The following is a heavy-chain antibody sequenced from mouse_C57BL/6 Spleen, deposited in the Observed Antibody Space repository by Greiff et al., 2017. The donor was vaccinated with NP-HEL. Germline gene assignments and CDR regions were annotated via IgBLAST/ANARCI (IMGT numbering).Heavy chain of an antibody. D-gene: IGHD3-2*02. Sequence: EVQGVESGGGLVKPGGSLKLSCAASGFTFSDYGMHWVRQAPEQGLEWVAYISSGSSTIYYADTVKGRFTISRDNAKTTLFLQMTSLRSEDTAMYYCARQAGKDYAMDYWGQGTSVTVSS. V-gene: IGHV5-17*01. CDR1: GFTFSDYG. CDR3: ARQAGKDYAMDY. CDR2: ISSGSSTI. J-gene: IGHJ4*01.